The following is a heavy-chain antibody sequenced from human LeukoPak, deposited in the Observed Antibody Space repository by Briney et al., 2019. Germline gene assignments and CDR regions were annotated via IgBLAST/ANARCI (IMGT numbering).Heavy chain of an antibody. V-gene: IGHV3-48*01. Sequence: GGSLRLSCAASGFTFSSYGMHWVRQAPGKGLEWVSYISSSSSTIYYADSVKGRFTISRDNSKNTLYLQMNSLRAEDTAVYYCAKVTDAYCGGDCYPFDYWGQGTLVTVSS. CDR2: ISSSSSTI. CDR3: AKVTDAYCGGDCYPFDY. CDR1: GFTFSSYG. D-gene: IGHD2-21*01. J-gene: IGHJ4*02.